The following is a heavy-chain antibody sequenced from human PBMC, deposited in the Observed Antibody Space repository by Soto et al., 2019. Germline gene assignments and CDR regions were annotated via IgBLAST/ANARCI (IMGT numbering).Heavy chain of an antibody. V-gene: IGHV3-74*01. J-gene: IGHJ4*02. CDR2: INTDWSII. CDR1: GLIFSNYK. CDR3: ARDTDGLHY. Sequence: EVQLVESGGGLVQPGGALRLSCAASGLIFSNYKMHWVRQAPANGLVWVSRINTDWSIIDYADSVKGRFTVSRDNAKNTLYLQMNSLRADDTAVYYCARDTDGLHYWGQGTLVTVSS.